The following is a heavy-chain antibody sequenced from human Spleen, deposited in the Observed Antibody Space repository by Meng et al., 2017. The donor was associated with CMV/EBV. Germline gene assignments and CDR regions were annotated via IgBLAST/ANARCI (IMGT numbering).Heavy chain of an antibody. Sequence: SVKVSCKASGYKFSTFDINWVRQATGQGLEWLGGITPIFGTANYAQRFQGRVTISTDGSTSTAHMELRSLRSEDTAVYYCARGDCSSTSCHDAFDIWGQGTMVTVSS. V-gene: IGHV1-69*05. CDR2: ITPIFGTA. D-gene: IGHD2-2*01. J-gene: IGHJ3*02. CDR1: GYKFSTFD. CDR3: ARGDCSSTSCHDAFDI.